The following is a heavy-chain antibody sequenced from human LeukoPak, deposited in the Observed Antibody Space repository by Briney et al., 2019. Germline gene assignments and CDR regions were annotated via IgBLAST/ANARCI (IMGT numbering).Heavy chain of an antibody. V-gene: IGHV3-7*01. D-gene: IGHD7-27*01. CDR2: IKQDGSEQ. CDR1: EFTFSHYW. CDR3: ARNDWGLGSFWYFTL. Sequence: GGSLRLSCEASEFTFSHYWMSWVRQAPGKGLEWVAYIKQDGSEQHYVGSLKGRFTISRDNARNSLFPQLNSLRAEDTAVYFCARNDWGLGSFWYFTLWGRGTLVTVSS. J-gene: IGHJ2*01.